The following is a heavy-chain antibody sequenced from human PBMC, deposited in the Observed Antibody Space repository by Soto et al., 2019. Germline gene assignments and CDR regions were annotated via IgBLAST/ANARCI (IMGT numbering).Heavy chain of an antibody. V-gene: IGHV4-34*01. CDR2: INHSGST. CDR3: ARGHIVVAVAATPVNWFDP. CDR1: GGSFSGYY. D-gene: IGHD2-15*01. J-gene: IGHJ5*02. Sequence: SETLSLTCAVYGGSFSGYYWSWIRQPPGKGLEWIGEINHSGSTNYNPSLKSRVTISVDTSKNQFSLKLSSVTAADTAVYYCARGHIVVAVAATPVNWFDPWGQGTLVTVSS.